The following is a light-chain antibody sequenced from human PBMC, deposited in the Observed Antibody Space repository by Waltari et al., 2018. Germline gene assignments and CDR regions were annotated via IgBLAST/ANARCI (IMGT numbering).Light chain of an antibody. CDR3: AAWDDKLGGRWE. CDR2: RNE. CDR1: SSTIGSNV. Sequence: QSVLTQPPSASGTPGQRVTISCSGSSSTIGSNVVNWYQQVPGTTPKLLIYRNEQRPSGVPDLVSGSKSGTSASLAISGLRSEDEADYYCAAWDDKLGGRWEFGGGTKLTVL. J-gene: IGLJ2*01. V-gene: IGLV1-47*01.